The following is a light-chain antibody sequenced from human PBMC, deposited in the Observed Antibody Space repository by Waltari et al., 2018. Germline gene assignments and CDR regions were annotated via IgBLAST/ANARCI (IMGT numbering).Light chain of an antibody. Sequence: QSALTQPRSVSGSPGQSVTISCTGTSRDVGTYKYVSWHQQHPGQAPKLIIFDVSKRPSGVPDRFSGSKSGDTASLAISGLKAEDEADYYCCSYTVSNAVLFGGGTKLTVL. CDR2: DVS. CDR1: SRDVGTYKY. V-gene: IGLV2-11*01. J-gene: IGLJ3*02. CDR3: CSYTVSNAVL.